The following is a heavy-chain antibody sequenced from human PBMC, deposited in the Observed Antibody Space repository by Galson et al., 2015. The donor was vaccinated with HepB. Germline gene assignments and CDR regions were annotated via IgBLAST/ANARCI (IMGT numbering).Heavy chain of an antibody. D-gene: IGHD6-19*01. CDR1: GYTFTSYA. CDR2: INAGNGNT. J-gene: IGHJ4*02. V-gene: IGHV1-3*01. Sequence: SVKVSCKASGYTFTSYAMHWVRQAPGQRLEWMGWINAGNGNTKCSQKFQGRVTITRDTSASTAYMERSSLRSEDRSVYYWASRYRGSDSGSDSWGQGTLVTVSS. CDR3: ASRYRGSDSGSDS.